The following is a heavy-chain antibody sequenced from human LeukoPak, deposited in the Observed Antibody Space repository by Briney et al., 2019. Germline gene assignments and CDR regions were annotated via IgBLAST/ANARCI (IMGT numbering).Heavy chain of an antibody. CDR2: INHSGST. CDR1: GGSFSGCY. D-gene: IGHD1-20*01. CDR3: ARGGTKRNNWNDRFDY. V-gene: IGHV4-34*01. J-gene: IGHJ4*02. Sequence: PSETLSLTCAVYGGSFSGCYWSWIRQPPGKGLEWIGEINHSGSTNYNPSLKSRVTISVDTSKNQFSLKLSSVTAADTAVYYCARGGTKRNNWNDRFDYWGQGTLVTVSS.